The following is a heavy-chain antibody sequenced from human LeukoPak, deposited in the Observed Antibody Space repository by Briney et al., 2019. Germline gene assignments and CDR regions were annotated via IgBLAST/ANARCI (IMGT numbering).Heavy chain of an antibody. Sequence: PGGSLRLSCAASGFTFTNAWMGWVRQAPEKGLEWVGRIKSKTDGGTTDYAAPVKGRFTISRDDSKNTLYLQMNSLKTEDTAVYYCTTAPPPYCSGGSCYSVWGQGTLVTVSS. CDR1: GFTFTNAW. D-gene: IGHD2-15*01. CDR3: TTAPPPYCSGGSCYSV. CDR2: IKSKTDGGTT. V-gene: IGHV3-15*01. J-gene: IGHJ4*02.